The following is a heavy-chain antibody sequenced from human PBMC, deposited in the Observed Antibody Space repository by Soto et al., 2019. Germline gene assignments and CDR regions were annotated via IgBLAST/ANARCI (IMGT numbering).Heavy chain of an antibody. CDR1: GFTFSSYG. V-gene: IGHV3-33*01. Sequence: QVQLVESGGGVVQPGRSLRLSCAASGFTFSSYGMHWVRQAPGKGLEWVAVIWYDGSNKYYADSVKGRFTISRDNSKNTLYLQMNSLRAEDTAVYYCARDLYSSSWFDYWGQGTLVTVSS. D-gene: IGHD6-13*01. CDR3: ARDLYSSSWFDY. CDR2: IWYDGSNK. J-gene: IGHJ4*02.